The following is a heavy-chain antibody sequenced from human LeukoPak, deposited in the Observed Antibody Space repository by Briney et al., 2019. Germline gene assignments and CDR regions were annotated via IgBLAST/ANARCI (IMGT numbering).Heavy chain of an antibody. CDR3: ARGSIAAAGPMDV. V-gene: IGHV3-48*01. CDR2: ISSSSSTI. CDR1: GFTFSSYS. D-gene: IGHD6-13*01. Sequence: PGGSLRLSCAASGFTFSSYSMNWVRQAPGKGLEWVSYISSSSSTIYYADSVKGRFTISRDNAKNSLYLQMNSLRAGDTAVYYCARGSIAAAGPMDVWGQGTTVTVSS. J-gene: IGHJ6*02.